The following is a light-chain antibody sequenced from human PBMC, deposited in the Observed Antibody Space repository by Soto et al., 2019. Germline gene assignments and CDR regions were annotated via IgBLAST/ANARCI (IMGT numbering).Light chain of an antibody. V-gene: IGKV3D-20*02. CDR3: QQRRNWQVT. J-gene: IGKJ5*01. CDR2: GAS. Sequence: EIVLTQSPGTLSLPPGERATLSCRASQSVSNNYLAWYQQKPGQAPRLLIYGASNRATGIPDRFSGSGSGTDFTLTISSLEPEDFAVYYCQQRRNWQVTFGQGTRLEIK. CDR1: QSVSNNY.